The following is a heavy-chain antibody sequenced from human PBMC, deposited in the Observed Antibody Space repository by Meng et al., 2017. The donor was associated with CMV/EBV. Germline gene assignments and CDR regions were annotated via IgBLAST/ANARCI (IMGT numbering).Heavy chain of an antibody. CDR2: ISSSNSYI. J-gene: IGHJ6*02. V-gene: IGHV3-21*04. Sequence: GGSLRLSCAASGFTFSSYSMNWVRQAPGKGLEWVSSISSSNSYIYYADSVKGRFTISRDNAKNSLYLQMNSLRAEDTALYYCARDRDIVATVNYYYYGMDVWGQGTTVTVSS. CDR1: GFTFSSYS. D-gene: IGHD5-12*01. CDR3: ARDRDIVATVNYYYYGMDV.